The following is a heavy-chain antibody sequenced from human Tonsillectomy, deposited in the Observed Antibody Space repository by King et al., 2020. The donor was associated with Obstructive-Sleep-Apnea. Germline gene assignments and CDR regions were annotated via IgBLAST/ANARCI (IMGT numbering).Heavy chain of an antibody. CDR3: ASAPGHIGVVTATRTNWFDP. Sequence: QLVQSGAEVKKPGASVKVSCKASGYTFTSYYMHWVRQAPGQGLEWMGIINPSGGSTSYAQKFQGRVTMTRDTSTSTVYMALSSLRSEDTAVYYCASAPGHIGVVTATRTNWFDPWGQGTLVTVSS. V-gene: IGHV1-46*03. CDR1: GYTFTSYY. CDR2: INPSGGST. J-gene: IGHJ5*02. D-gene: IGHD2-21*02.